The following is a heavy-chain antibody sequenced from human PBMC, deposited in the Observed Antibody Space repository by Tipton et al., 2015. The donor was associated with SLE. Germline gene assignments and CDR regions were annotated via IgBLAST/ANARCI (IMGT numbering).Heavy chain of an antibody. CDR3: TRGGRGDGANPFDP. Sequence: TLSLTCTVSGDSITSITRTNWWSWVRQPPGKGLEWIGETTHSGKANYNPSLKSRVTISADTSKNQFSLKLTSVTVADTAVYYCTRGGRGDGANPFDPWGQGTLVTVSS. CDR1: GDSITSITRTNW. D-gene: IGHD4/OR15-4a*01. J-gene: IGHJ5*02. V-gene: IGHV4-4*02. CDR2: TTHSGKA.